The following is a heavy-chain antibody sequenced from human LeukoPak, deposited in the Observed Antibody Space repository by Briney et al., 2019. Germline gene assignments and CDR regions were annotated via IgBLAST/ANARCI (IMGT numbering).Heavy chain of an antibody. J-gene: IGHJ4*02. Sequence: ASVKVSCKASGYTFTGYYMHWVRQAPGQGLEWMGRINPNSGGTNYAQKFQGRVTMTRDTSISTAYMELSRLRSDDTAVYYCAIPEGYCSGGSCYAPSNWGQGTLVTVSS. CDR3: AIPEGYCSGGSCYAPSN. D-gene: IGHD2-15*01. CDR1: GYTFTGYY. V-gene: IGHV1-2*06. CDR2: INPNSGGT.